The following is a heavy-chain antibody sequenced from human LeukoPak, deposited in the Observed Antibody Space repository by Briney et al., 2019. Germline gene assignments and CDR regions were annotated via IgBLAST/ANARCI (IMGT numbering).Heavy chain of an antibody. V-gene: IGHV3-30*01. J-gene: IGHJ6*03. CDR1: GFTFSSYA. Sequence: GGSLRLSCAASGFTFSSYAMHWVRQAPGKGLEWVAVISYDGSNKYYADSVKGRFTISRDNSKNTLYLQMNSLRAEDTAVYYCARDGLDIVVVPAAKPRHYYYYYYMDVWGKGTTVTVSS. CDR2: ISYDGSNK. D-gene: IGHD2-2*02. CDR3: ARDGLDIVVVPAAKPRHYYYYYYMDV.